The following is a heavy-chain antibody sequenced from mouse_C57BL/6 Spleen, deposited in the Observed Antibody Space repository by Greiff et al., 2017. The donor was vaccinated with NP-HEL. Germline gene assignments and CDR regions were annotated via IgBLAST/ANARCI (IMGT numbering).Heavy chain of an antibody. CDR2: IYPGDGDT. Sequence: QVQLQQSGAELVKPGASVKISCKASGYAFSSYWMNWVKQRPGKGLEWIGQIYPGDGDTNYNGKFKGKATLTADKSSSTAYMQPSSLTSEDSAVYFCARGGLGEGLYAMDYWGQGTSVTVSS. V-gene: IGHV1-80*01. J-gene: IGHJ4*01. CDR1: GYAFSSYW. D-gene: IGHD4-1*01. CDR3: ARGGLGEGLYAMDY.